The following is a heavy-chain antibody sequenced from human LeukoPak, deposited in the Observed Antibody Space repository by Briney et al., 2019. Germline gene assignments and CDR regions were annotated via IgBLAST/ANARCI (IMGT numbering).Heavy chain of an antibody. CDR2: IYYSGST. CDR1: GGSISNNSYY. Sequence: SETLSLTCSVSGGSISNNSYYWGWIRQPPGKGLEWIGSIYYSGSTYYNPSLKSRVTISVDTSKNQFSLKLSPVTAADTAVYYCARHNMGNWYYYYYMDVWGKGTTVTISS. J-gene: IGHJ6*03. CDR3: ARHNMGNWYYYYYMDV. D-gene: IGHD1-1*01. V-gene: IGHV4-39*01.